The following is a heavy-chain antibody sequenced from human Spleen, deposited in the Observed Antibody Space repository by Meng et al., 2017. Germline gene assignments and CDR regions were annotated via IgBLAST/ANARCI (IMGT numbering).Heavy chain of an antibody. J-gene: IGHJ5*02. CDR2: INHSGST. D-gene: IGHD6-6*01. CDR1: GGSILNSNW. V-gene: IGHV4-4*02. Sequence: QVQRQGPGPALVKPSWTRSLPCAVSGGSILNSNWWSWVRQFPGKGLEWIGEINHSGSTNYNPSLKSRVTISVDTSKNQFSLKLSSVTAADTAVYYCARPSRYNWFDPWGQGTLVTVSS. CDR3: ARPSRYNWFDP.